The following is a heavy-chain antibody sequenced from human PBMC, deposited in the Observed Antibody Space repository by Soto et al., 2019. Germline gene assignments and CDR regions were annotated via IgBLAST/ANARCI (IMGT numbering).Heavy chain of an antibody. J-gene: IGHJ4*02. CDR3: ARERWDYYGSGNYYSYYFDY. Sequence: PSETLSLTCTVSGGSISTYSWSWIRQPPGKGLEWIGYIYYSGSTNYNPSLKSRVTISVDTSKNQFSLNLSSVTAADTAVYYCARERWDYYGSGNYYSYYFDYWGQGTLVT. CDR2: IYYSGST. CDR1: GGSISTYS. V-gene: IGHV4-59*01. D-gene: IGHD3-10*01.